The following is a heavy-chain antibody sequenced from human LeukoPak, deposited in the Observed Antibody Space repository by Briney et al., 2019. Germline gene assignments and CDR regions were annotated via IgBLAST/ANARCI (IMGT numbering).Heavy chain of an antibody. CDR2: IYYSGST. CDR1: GGSISSGGYY. CDR3: ARVLRSSSWYVPEYFQH. V-gene: IGHV4-31*03. D-gene: IGHD6-13*01. J-gene: IGHJ1*01. Sequence: SETLSLTCPVSGGSISSGGYYWSWIRQHPGKDLEWIGYIYYSGSTYYNPSLKSRVTISVDTSKNQFSLKLSSVTAADTAVYYCARVLRSSSWYVPEYFQHWGQGTLVTVSS.